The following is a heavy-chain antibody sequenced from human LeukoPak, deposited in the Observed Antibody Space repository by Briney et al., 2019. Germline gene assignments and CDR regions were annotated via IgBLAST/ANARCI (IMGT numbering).Heavy chain of an antibody. D-gene: IGHD2-2*01. V-gene: IGHV3-33*01. CDR3: ARVPASAMSAFFDY. Sequence: PGGSLRLSCAASGFSFSNYDMHWVRQAPGKGLEWVAVIWYDGSNKYYADSVKGRFTISRDNSKNTLYLQMNSLRAEDTAVYYCARVPASAMSAFFDYWGQGTLVTVSS. CDR1: GFSFSNYD. J-gene: IGHJ4*02. CDR2: IWYDGSNK.